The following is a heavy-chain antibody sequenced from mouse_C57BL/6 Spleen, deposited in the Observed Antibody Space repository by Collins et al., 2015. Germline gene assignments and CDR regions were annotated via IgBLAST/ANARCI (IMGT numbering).Heavy chain of an antibody. J-gene: IGHJ4*01. Sequence: EVQLQQSVAELVRPGASVKLSCTASGFNXKNTYMHWVKQRPEQGLEWIGRIDPANGNTKYAPKFQGKATITADTSSNTAYLQLSSLTSEDTAIYYCAMDDYEERMDYWGQGTSVTVSS. CDR3: AMDDYEERMDY. V-gene: IGHV14-3*01. CDR1: GFNXKNTY. D-gene: IGHD2-4*01. CDR2: IDPANGNT.